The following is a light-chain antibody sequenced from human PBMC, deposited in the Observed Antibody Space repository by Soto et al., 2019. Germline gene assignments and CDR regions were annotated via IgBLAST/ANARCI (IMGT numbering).Light chain of an antibody. CDR2: EVD. V-gene: IGLV2-14*01. CDR1: SSDVGGYNF. CDR3: ISYTNIDTLV. Sequence: QSALTQPASVSGSPGQSITISCTGTSSDVGGYNFVSWYQQHPDKAPKLMISEVDHRPSGVSNRFSGSKSGNTASLTISGLQAEDEADYYCISYTNIDTLVFGGGTKLTVL. J-gene: IGLJ3*02.